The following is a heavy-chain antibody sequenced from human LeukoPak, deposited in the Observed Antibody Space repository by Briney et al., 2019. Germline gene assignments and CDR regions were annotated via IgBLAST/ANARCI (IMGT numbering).Heavy chain of an antibody. V-gene: IGHV4-34*01. CDR3: ARDVGKYCSSTSCQYYFDY. D-gene: IGHD2-2*01. CDR2: INHSGST. Sequence: PSETLSLTCAVYGGSFSGYYWSWIRQPPGKGLEWIGEINHSGSTNYNPSLKSRVTISVDTSKNQFSLKLISVTAADTAVYHCARDVGKYCSSTSCQYYFDYWGQGTVVTVSS. J-gene: IGHJ4*02. CDR1: GGSFSGYY.